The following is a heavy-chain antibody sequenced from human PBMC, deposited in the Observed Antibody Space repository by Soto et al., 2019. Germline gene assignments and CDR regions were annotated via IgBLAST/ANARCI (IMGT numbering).Heavy chain of an antibody. V-gene: IGHV4-30-2*01. Sequence: PSETLSLTCAVSGGSISRGGYSWSWIRQPPGKGLEWIGYIYHSGSTYYNPSLKSRVTISVDRSKNQFSLKLSSVTAADTAVYYCARGIAAAGMGSWFDPWGQGTLVTVSS. CDR1: GGSISRGGYS. J-gene: IGHJ5*02. CDR2: IYHSGST. D-gene: IGHD6-13*01. CDR3: ARGIAAAGMGSWFDP.